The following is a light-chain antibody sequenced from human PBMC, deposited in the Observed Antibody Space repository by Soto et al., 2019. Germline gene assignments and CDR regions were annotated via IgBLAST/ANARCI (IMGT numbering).Light chain of an antibody. CDR1: STDFVSYNR. J-gene: IGLJ1*01. CDR2: EAS. V-gene: IGLV2-18*01. Sequence: QSVLTQPPSVSGSPGQSVTISCTGTSTDFVSYNRVSWYQQPPGTAPKLIIYEASNRPSGVPDRFSGSKSGNTASLTISGLQAADEADYYCVTWDSNLSAGVFGTGTKVTVL. CDR3: VTWDSNLSAGV.